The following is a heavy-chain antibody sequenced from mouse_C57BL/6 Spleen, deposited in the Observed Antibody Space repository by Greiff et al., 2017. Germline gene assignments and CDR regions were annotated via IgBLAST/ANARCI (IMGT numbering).Heavy chain of an antibody. J-gene: IGHJ3*01. V-gene: IGHV1-43*01. CDR3: APIYYDYDGFAY. CDR2: INPSTGGT. D-gene: IGHD2-4*01. Sequence: EVKLVESGPELVKPGASVKISCKASGYSFTGYYMHWVKQSSEKSLEWIGEINPSTGGTSYNQKFKGKATLTVDKSSSTAYMQLKSLTSEDSAVYYCAPIYYDYDGFAYWGQGTLVTVSA. CDR1: GYSFTGYY.